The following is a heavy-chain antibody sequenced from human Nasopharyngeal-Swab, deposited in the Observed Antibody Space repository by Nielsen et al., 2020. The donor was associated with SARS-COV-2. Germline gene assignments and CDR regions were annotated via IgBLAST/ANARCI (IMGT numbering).Heavy chain of an antibody. CDR2: INAGNGNT. CDR3: VRGGVVRGVITFNWYFDL. D-gene: IGHD3-10*01. V-gene: IGHV1-3*01. J-gene: IGHJ2*01. Sequence: WVRQAPGQRLEWMGWINAGNGNTRYSQKFQGRVTITMDTSASAAYMELSSLRSEDTAVFYCVRGGVVRGVITFNWYFDLWSRGTLVTVSS.